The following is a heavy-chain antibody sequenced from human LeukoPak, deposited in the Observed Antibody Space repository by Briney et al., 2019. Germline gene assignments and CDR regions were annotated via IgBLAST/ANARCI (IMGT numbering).Heavy chain of an antibody. D-gene: IGHD3-10*01. J-gene: IGHJ6*03. CDR1: GGTLSGYA. CDR3: ARDKRLLGHYYYMDV. Sequence: GALVKVSCKAAGGTLSGYAISWVRQAPGQGLEWMGGIIPIFGTANYAQKFQGRVTITTDESTSTAYMELSSLRSEDTAVYYCARDKRLLGHYYYMDVWGKGTTVTVSS. V-gene: IGHV1-69*05. CDR2: IIPIFGTA.